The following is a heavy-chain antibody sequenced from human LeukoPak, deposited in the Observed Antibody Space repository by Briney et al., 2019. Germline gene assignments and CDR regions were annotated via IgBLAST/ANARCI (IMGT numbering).Heavy chain of an antibody. Sequence: SETLSLTCTVSGGSISSYYWSWIRQPPGKGLEWIGYIYYSGSTNYNPSLKSRVTISVDTSKNQFSLKLSSATAADTAVYYCARDSSGYSSLDYWGQGTLVTVSS. CDR2: IYYSGST. CDR3: ARDSSGYSSLDY. D-gene: IGHD3-22*01. J-gene: IGHJ4*02. CDR1: GGSISSYY. V-gene: IGHV4-59*12.